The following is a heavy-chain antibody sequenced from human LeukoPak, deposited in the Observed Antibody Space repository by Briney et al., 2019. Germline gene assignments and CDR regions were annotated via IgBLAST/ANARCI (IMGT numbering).Heavy chain of an antibody. CDR1: GSSISSYY. Sequence: SETLSLTCSVSGSSISSYYWSWIRQPAGKGLAGIGRIYTSANSIYNPSLKSRVTMSVDTSKNQFSLNLRSVTAADTAVYYCARGYSGDFEYFHQWGQGTLVTVSS. CDR2: IYTSANS. D-gene: IGHD2-21*02. V-gene: IGHV4-4*07. J-gene: IGHJ1*01. CDR3: ARGYSGDFEYFHQ.